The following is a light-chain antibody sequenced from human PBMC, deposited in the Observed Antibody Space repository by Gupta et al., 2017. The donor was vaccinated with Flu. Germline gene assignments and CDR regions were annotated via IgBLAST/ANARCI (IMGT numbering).Light chain of an antibody. V-gene: IGLV2-18*02. CDR2: EVS. J-gene: IGLJ1*01. Sequence: QSALTQPPSVSGSPGQSVTISCTGTSSDIGNYNRVSWYQQSPDTAPKLMIYEVSNRPSGVPDRFSGSKADNTASPTISGLQAEDEAYYYCSAYTTSSTEVFGTGTKVTVL. CDR3: SAYTTSSTEV. CDR1: SSDIGNYNR.